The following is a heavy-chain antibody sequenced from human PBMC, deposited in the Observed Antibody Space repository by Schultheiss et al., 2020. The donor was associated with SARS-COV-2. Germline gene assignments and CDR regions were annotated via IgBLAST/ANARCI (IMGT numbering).Heavy chain of an antibody. CDR3: ARGMPRPRIAVAGSGGYFQH. Sequence: SETLSLTFAVYGGSFSGYYWSWIRQPPGKGLEWIGEINHSGSTKYNPSLKSRVTISVDTSKNQFSLKLSSVTAADTAVYYCARGMPRPRIAVAGSGGYFQHWGQGTLVTVSS. CDR2: INHSGST. D-gene: IGHD6-19*01. V-gene: IGHV4-34*01. J-gene: IGHJ1*01. CDR1: GGSFSGYY.